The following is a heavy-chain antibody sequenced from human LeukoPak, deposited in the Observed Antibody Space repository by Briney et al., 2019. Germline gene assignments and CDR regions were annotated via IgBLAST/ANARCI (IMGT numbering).Heavy chain of an antibody. D-gene: IGHD3-16*01. CDR1: DGSFSAYW. CDR2: IHHSGST. CDR3: ARGHNYVGDTL. V-gene: IGHV4-34*01. J-gene: IGHJ4*02. Sequence: NPSETLSLTCAVYDGSFSAYWWSWLRQPPGKGLEWIGEIHHSGSTNYNPSLKSRVTISVDTSKTQFSLKLSSVTAADTAVYYCARGHNYVGDTLWGQGTLVTVSS.